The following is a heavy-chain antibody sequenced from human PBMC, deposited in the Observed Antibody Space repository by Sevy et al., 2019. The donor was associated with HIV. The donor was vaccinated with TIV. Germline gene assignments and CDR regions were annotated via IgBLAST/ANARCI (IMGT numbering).Heavy chain of an antibody. Sequence: SETLSLTCTVSGGSISSYYWSWIRQPAGKGLEWIGRIYTSGSTNYNPSLKSRVTMSVDTSKNQFSLKLSSVTAADTAVYYCAREPAAGRKYYYYYGMDVWGQGTTVTVSS. D-gene: IGHD6-13*01. CDR1: GGSISSYY. V-gene: IGHV4-4*07. CDR3: AREPAAGRKYYYYYGMDV. CDR2: IYTSGST. J-gene: IGHJ6*02.